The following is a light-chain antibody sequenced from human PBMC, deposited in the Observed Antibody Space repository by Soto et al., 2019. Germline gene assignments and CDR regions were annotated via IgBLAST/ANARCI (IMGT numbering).Light chain of an antibody. CDR3: QQRSNWPPT. CDR1: QSVSSY. V-gene: IGKV3-11*01. CDR2: DAS. J-gene: IGKJ1*01. Sequence: EIVLTQSPGTLSLPPGERAALSCRASQSVSSYLAWYQQKPGQAPRLLIYDASNRATGIPARFSGSGSGTDFTLTISSLEPEDFAVYYCQQRSNWPPTFGQGTKVDIK.